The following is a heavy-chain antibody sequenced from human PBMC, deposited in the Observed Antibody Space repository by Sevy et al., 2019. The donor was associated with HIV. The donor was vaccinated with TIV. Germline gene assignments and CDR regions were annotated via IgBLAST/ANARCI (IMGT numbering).Heavy chain of an antibody. CDR2: ISYDGSNK. J-gene: IGHJ4*02. Sequence: GGSLRLSCAASGFTFSSYAMHWVRQAPGKGLEWVAVISYDGSNKYYADSVKGRFTISRDNSKNTLYLQMNSLRAEDTAVYYCARDREWVAVAGKNFDYWGQGTLVTVSS. D-gene: IGHD6-19*01. CDR1: GFTFSSYA. CDR3: ARDREWVAVAGKNFDY. V-gene: IGHV3-30-3*01.